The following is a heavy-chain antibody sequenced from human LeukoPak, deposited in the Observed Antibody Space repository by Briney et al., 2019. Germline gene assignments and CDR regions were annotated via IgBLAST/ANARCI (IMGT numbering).Heavy chain of an antibody. CDR2: INPNSGGT. V-gene: IGHV1-2*02. D-gene: IGHD5-24*01. CDR1: RYTFTGYY. Sequence: ASVKVSCKASRYTFTGYYMHWVRQAPGQGLEWMGWINPNSGGTNYAQKFQGRVTMTRDTSISTAYMELSSLRSEDTAIYYCARIRDGYNDAYDLWGQGTVVTVPS. J-gene: IGHJ3*01. CDR3: ARIRDGYNDAYDL.